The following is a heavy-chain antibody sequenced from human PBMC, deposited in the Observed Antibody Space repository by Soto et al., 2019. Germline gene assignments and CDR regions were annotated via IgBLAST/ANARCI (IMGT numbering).Heavy chain of an antibody. J-gene: IGHJ6*02. Sequence: GRSLRLSCAASGFTFSSYWMSWVRQAPGKGLEWVAKIKQDGSEKYYVDSVKGRFTISRENAKNSLYLQMKSLRAEDTALYYGARDREGKANYDFWSGETYYYYYGMDVWGQGTTVTVSS. V-gene: IGHV3-7*01. CDR2: IKQDGSEK. CDR3: ARDREGKANYDFWSGETYYYYYGMDV. D-gene: IGHD3-3*01. CDR1: GFTFSSYW.